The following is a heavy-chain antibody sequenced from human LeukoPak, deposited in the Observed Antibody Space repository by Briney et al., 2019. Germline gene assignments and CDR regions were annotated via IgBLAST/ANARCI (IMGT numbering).Heavy chain of an antibody. Sequence: ASVKVSCKASGYTFTSYYMHWVRQAPGQGLEWMGIINPSGGSTSYAQKFQGRVTMTTDTSTSTAYMELRSLRSDDTAVYYCARDLIETGSDFDYWGQGTLVTVSS. D-gene: IGHD3-10*01. CDR1: GYTFTSYY. V-gene: IGHV1-46*01. CDR3: ARDLIETGSDFDY. J-gene: IGHJ4*02. CDR2: INPSGGST.